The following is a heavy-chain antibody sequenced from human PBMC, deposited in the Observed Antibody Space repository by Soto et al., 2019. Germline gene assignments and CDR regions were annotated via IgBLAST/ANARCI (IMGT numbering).Heavy chain of an antibody. CDR1: GGTFSSSA. Sequence: QVQLVQSGAEMKEPGSSVKVSRKTSGGTFSSSAISWLRQAPGQGLEWMGGIIPLFRTPDYAQKFQGRVTIAADESTSTAYMGLSSLRSEDTAVYYCARDNDRLQLGGNYYYILDVWGQGTTITVSS. CDR2: IIPLFRTP. J-gene: IGHJ6*02. CDR3: ARDNDRLQLGGNYYYILDV. D-gene: IGHD4-4*01. V-gene: IGHV1-69*12.